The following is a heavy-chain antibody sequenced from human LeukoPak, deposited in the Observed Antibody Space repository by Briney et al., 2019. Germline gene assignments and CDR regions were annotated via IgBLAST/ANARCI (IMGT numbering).Heavy chain of an antibody. Sequence: SETLSLTCAVYGGSFSGYYWSWIRQPPGKGLEWVGEINHSGSTNYNPSPKSRVTISVDPSKIQFSLKLSSETAADTAVYYCARVSLRDYSKVEGYWGQGTLVTVSS. D-gene: IGHD4-11*01. V-gene: IGHV4-34*01. CDR1: GGSFSGYY. J-gene: IGHJ4*02. CDR3: ARVSLRDYSKVEGY. CDR2: INHSGST.